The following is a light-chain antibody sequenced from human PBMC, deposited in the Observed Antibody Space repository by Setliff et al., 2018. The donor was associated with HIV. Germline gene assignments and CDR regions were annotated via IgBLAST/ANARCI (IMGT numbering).Light chain of an antibody. Sequence: QSVLTQPRSVSGSPGQSVTISCTGTSSDVGGYNYVSWYQQHPDKAPKLIIYDVSQRPSGIPDRFSGSKSGNTASLTISGLQAEDEVDYYCCSYAGTHTSLYVFGTGTKVTVL. CDR3: CSYAGTHTSLYV. CDR2: DVS. J-gene: IGLJ1*01. V-gene: IGLV2-11*01. CDR1: SSDVGGYNY.